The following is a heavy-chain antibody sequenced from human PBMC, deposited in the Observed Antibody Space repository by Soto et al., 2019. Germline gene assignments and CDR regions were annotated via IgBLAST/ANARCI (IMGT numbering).Heavy chain of an antibody. V-gene: IGHV3-30*03. D-gene: IGHD6-6*01. Sequence: QVQLVESGGGVVQPGRSLRLSCAASGFTFSSYGMHWVRQAPGKGLEWVAVISYDGSNKYYADSVKGRFTISRDNSKNTLYLQMNSLRAEDTAVYYCRRSSSDFDYWGQGTLVTVSS. J-gene: IGHJ4*02. CDR1: GFTFSSYG. CDR2: ISYDGSNK. CDR3: RRSSSDFDY.